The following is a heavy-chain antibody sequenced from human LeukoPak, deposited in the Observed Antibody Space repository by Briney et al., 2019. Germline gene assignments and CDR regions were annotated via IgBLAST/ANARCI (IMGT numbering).Heavy chain of an antibody. J-gene: IGHJ3*02. CDR1: GFTFSSYS. Sequence: GGSLRLSCAASGFTFSSYSMNWVRQAPGKGLEWVSSISSSSSYIYYADSVKGRFTISRDNAKNSLYLQMNSLRAEDTSVYYCARDSGSAAFDIWGQGTMVTVSS. CDR2: ISSSSSYI. V-gene: IGHV3-21*01. D-gene: IGHD3-10*01. CDR3: ARDSGSAAFDI.